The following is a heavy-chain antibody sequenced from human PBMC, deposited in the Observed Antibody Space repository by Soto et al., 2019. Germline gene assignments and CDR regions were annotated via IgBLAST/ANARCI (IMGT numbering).Heavy chain of an antibody. CDR3: ARARGIVATIVASFDY. CDR1: GYTFTSYY. V-gene: IGHV1-46*01. CDR2: INPSGGST. Sequence: QVQLVQSGAEVKKPGASVKVSCKASGYTFTSYYMHWVRQAPGQGLEWMGIINPSGGSTSYAQKSQGRVTMTRDTSTSTVYMELSSLRSEDTAVYYCARARGIVATIVASFDYWGQGTLVTVSS. D-gene: IGHD5-12*01. J-gene: IGHJ4*02.